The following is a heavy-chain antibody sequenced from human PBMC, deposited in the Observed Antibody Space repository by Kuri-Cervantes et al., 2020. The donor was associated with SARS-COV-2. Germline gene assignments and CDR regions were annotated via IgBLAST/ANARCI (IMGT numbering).Heavy chain of an antibody. V-gene: IGHV3-30*19. J-gene: IGHJ2*01. Sequence: GGSLRLSCTASGFTFIHYGMHWVRQAPGTGLEWVAVVSYNGTNKYYADSVKGRFTISRDNSKNTLYLQMNSLRAEDTAVYYCARDPGLVPAAIDWYFDLWGRGTLVTDSS. CDR1: GFTFIHYG. CDR2: VSYNGTNK. D-gene: IGHD2-2*01. CDR3: ARDPGLVPAAIDWYFDL.